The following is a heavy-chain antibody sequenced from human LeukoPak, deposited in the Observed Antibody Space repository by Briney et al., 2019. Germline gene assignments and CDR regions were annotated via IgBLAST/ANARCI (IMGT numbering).Heavy chain of an antibody. V-gene: IGHV1-3*01. CDR2: INAGNGNT. CDR3: ARDGVHSSGWGYFDY. D-gene: IGHD6-19*01. J-gene: IGHJ4*02. Sequence: ASVKVSCKASGYTFTSYAMHWVRQAPGQRLEWMGWINAGNGNTKYSQKFQGRVTITRDTSASTAYMELSSLRSEDTAVYYCARDGVHSSGWGYFDYWGQGTLVTVSS. CDR1: GYTFTSYA.